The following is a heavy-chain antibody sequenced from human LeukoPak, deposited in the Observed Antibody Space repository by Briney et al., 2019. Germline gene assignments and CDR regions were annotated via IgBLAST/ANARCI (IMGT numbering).Heavy chain of an antibody. CDR2: ISGYNGYT. CDR3: ARWSGGSDWLYHYGMDV. J-gene: IGHJ6*02. D-gene: IGHD6-19*01. CDR1: GYTFNNYG. Sequence: ASVKLSCKTSGYTFNNYGVSWARQAPGQGLEWMRWISGYNGYTNSAQQFQGRVTLTMDTSTSTVYMELRSLRSDDTAVYYCARWSGGSDWLYHYGMDVWGQGTTVTVSS. V-gene: IGHV1-18*01.